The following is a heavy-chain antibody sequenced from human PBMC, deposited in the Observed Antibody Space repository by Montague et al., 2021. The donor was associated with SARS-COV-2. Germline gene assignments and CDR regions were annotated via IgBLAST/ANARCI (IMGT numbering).Heavy chain of an antibody. CDR3: GLGRGFAVGNHYYYSYGLDV. V-gene: IGHV4-39*07. J-gene: IGHJ6*02. CDR2: ISYSGST. D-gene: IGHD3-10*01. CDR1: GGSFSSGDSY. Sequence: SETLSLTCSVSGGSFSSGDSYWGWFRQPPGQRLEWIGTISYSGSTYYSPSLKSRVIISADTSKNQFSLNLRSVTAADTAVYFCGLGRGFAVGNHYYYSYGLDVWGQGTTVTVSS.